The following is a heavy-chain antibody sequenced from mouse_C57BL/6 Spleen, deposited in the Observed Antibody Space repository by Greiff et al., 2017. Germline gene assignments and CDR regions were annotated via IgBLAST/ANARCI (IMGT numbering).Heavy chain of an antibody. V-gene: IGHV5-17*01. D-gene: IGHD1-1*01. CDR2: ISSGSSTI. J-gene: IGHJ3*01. CDR1: GFTFSDYG. CDR3: GGPYGSSAWFAY. Sequence: EVKLVEAGGGLVKPGGSLKLSWAAAGFTFSDYGMHWVRQEPEKGLEWVADISSGSSTIYYADTVKGRITISRDKAKNTLFLQMTSLRSEDTAMYYWGGPYGSSAWFAYWGQGTLVTVSA.